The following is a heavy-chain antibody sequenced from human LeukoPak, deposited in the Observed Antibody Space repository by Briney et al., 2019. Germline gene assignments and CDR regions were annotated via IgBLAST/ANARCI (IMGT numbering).Heavy chain of an antibody. Sequence: SVKVSCKASGYTFIGYYMHWVRQAPGQGLEWMGGIIPIFGTANYAQKFQGRVTITADKSTSTAYMELSSLRSEDTAVYYCARDASYGDYAYWGQGTLVTVSS. CDR3: ARDASYGDYAY. CDR1: GYTFIGYY. J-gene: IGHJ4*02. D-gene: IGHD4-17*01. V-gene: IGHV1-69*06. CDR2: IIPIFGTA.